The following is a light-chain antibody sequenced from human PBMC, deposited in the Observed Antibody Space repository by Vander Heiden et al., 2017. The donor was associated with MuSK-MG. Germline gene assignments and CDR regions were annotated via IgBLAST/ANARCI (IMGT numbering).Light chain of an antibody. J-gene: IGKJ2*01. V-gene: IGKV1-5*01. CDR3: QQYDTDQYT. Sequence: DIQMTQSPSTLAASVGDRVSITCRASQSISTWLAWYQQKPGKAPKLLIFDASKLEIGVPSRFSGRGSGTEFTLTISSLQPDDFATYYCQQYDTDQYTFGQGTKLELK. CDR1: QSISTW. CDR2: DAS.